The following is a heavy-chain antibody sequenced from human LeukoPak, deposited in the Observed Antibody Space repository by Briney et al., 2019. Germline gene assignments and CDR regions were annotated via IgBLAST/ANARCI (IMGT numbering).Heavy chain of an antibody. Sequence: PGGSLRLSCAASGFTFSSYGMHWVRQAPGKGREWGAFIRYDGSNKYYADSVKGRFTISRDNSKNTLYLQMNSLRVEDTGIYYCAKDCIGSSGWYDFWGQGTLVTVSS. CDR1: GFTFSSYG. J-gene: IGHJ5*01. CDR3: AKDCIGSSGWYDF. V-gene: IGHV3-30*02. CDR2: IRYDGSNK. D-gene: IGHD6-19*01.